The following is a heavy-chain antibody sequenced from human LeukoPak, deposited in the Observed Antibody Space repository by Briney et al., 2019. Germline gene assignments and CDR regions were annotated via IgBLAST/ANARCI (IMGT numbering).Heavy chain of an antibody. Sequence: QPGGSLRLSCAASGFTFSSYDMSWVRQAPGKGPEWVSGISGSGGRTYYADSVKGRFTISRDNSKNTLYLQMNSLRVEDTALYYCAKDRGGVVVRAFDYWGQGTLVTVSS. CDR2: ISGSGGRT. CDR3: AKDRGGVVVRAFDY. V-gene: IGHV3-23*01. D-gene: IGHD3-22*01. CDR1: GFTFSSYD. J-gene: IGHJ4*02.